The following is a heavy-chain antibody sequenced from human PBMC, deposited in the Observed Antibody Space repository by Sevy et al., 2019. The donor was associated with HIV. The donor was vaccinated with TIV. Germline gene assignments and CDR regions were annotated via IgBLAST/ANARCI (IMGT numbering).Heavy chain of an antibody. D-gene: IGHD2-15*01. CDR2: ISGSGGST. V-gene: IGHV3-23*01. CDR3: AKGDRTFYGLDV. Sequence: GGSLRLSCAASGFIFSTYTMTWVRQAPGKGLEWVSGISGSGGSTYYADSLKGRFTIFRDNSKSTVHLQMNSLRAEDTVVYYCAKGDRTFYGLDVWGQGTTVTVSS. J-gene: IGHJ6*02. CDR1: GFIFSTYT.